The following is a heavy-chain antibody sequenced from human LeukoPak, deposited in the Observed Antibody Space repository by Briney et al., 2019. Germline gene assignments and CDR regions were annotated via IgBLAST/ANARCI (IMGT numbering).Heavy chain of an antibody. CDR1: GFSFNTYG. CDR3: AKERYILDY. CDR2: ISYDGSNK. V-gene: IGHV3-30*18. D-gene: IGHD1-14*01. J-gene: IGHJ4*02. Sequence: GRSLRLSCAASGFSFNTYGMHWVRQGPGKGLEWVAVISYDGSNKWYADSVKGRFTISRDNSKNTLYLQMNSLRAEDTAVYFCAKERYILDYWGQGTLVTVSS.